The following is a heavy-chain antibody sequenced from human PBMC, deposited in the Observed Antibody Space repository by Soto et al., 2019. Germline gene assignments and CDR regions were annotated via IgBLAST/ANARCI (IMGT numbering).Heavy chain of an antibody. CDR2: ISGSDGTT. CDR1: GFIFRDYA. J-gene: IGHJ6*02. D-gene: IGHD3-10*01. CDR3: AKVIGGSESYWGGSHYYYALDV. Sequence: GSLRLPCAASGFIFRDYAMYWVRQAPGKGLEWVSVISGSDGTTFYADSVRGRVTSSRDNSRNMVYLQMISLRAEDTAVYYCAKVIGGSESYWGGSHYYYALDVWGQGTTVTVSS. V-gene: IGHV3-23*01.